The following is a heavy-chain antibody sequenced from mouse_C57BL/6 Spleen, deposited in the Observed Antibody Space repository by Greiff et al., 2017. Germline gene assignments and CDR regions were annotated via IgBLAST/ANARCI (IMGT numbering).Heavy chain of an antibody. D-gene: IGHD1-1*01. CDR2: IYPGDGDT. J-gene: IGHJ4*01. V-gene: IGHV1-82*01. CDR1: GYAFSSSW. Sequence: QVQLQQSGPELVKPGASVKISCKASGYAFSSSWMNWVKQRPGKGLEWIGRIYPGDGDTNYTGKFKGKATLTADKYSSTAYMQLSSLTSEDSAVYFCARGHYGSSYPYYAMDYWGQGTSVTVSS. CDR3: ARGHYGSSYPYYAMDY.